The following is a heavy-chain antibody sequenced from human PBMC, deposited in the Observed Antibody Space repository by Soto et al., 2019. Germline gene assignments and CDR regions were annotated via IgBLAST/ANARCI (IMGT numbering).Heavy chain of an antibody. V-gene: IGHV4-59*01. CDR1: GCPISGYC. J-gene: IGHJ3*02. D-gene: IGHD3-10*01. Sequence: SETLCVPCPVAGCPISGYCGSWIRQPPGKGLEWIGYIYYGGSTNYNPSLKSRVTISVDTSKNQFSLKLSSVTAADTAVYYCAATGGDAFDIWGQGTMVTVS. CDR3: AATGGDAFDI. CDR2: IYYGGST.